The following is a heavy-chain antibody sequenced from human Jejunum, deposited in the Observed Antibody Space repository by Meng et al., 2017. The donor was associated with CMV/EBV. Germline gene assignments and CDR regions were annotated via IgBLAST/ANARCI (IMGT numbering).Heavy chain of an antibody. D-gene: IGHD1-1*01. J-gene: IGHJ4*02. CDR1: GGSLNGYY. CDR3: ARGNQLVSDS. Sequence: TCAVYGGSLNGYYWTWIRQPPGKGLEWIGEVNHSGGSDYNPSLKSLVTISVDTSKNQFSLKLRSVTAADTAVYYCARGNQLVSDSWGQGTRVTVSS. V-gene: IGHV4-34*01. CDR2: VNHSGGS.